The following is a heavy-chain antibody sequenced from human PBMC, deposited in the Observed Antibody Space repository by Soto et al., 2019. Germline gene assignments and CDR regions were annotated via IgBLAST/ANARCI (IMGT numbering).Heavy chain of an antibody. D-gene: IGHD2-15*01. Sequence: SETLSLTCAVSGASVISTKWWSWVRQSPGKGLEWIGEIHHSETTNYNPSLESRVTISIDKSKNQFSLKLSSVTAADTAVYYCARHLTYCSAGSCYSDFPYYGMDVWGQGTTVTVSS. CDR2: IHHSETT. V-gene: IGHV4-4*02. CDR1: GASVISTKW. CDR3: ARHLTYCSAGSCYSDFPYYGMDV. J-gene: IGHJ6*02.